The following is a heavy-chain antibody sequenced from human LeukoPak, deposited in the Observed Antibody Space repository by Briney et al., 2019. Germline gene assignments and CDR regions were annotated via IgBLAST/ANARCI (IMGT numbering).Heavy chain of an antibody. Sequence: PGGSLRLSCAASGFTFSTYAMSWVRQAPGKGLEWVSAIGGSGDFTYYAEYVRGRFTISRDNSKNTLNLQMNSLRVEDTAVYYCARQRGSGSPHYYYYGMDVWGQGTTVTVSS. J-gene: IGHJ6*02. CDR2: IGGSGDFT. D-gene: IGHD3-10*01. CDR1: GFTFSTYA. V-gene: IGHV3-23*01. CDR3: ARQRGSGSPHYYYYGMDV.